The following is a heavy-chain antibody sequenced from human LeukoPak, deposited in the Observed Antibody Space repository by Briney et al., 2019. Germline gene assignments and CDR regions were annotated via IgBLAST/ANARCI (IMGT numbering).Heavy chain of an antibody. D-gene: IGHD6-13*01. J-gene: IGHJ6*02. CDR3: ARDRSRRSSWNNYYYYGMDV. V-gene: IGHV4-34*01. Sequence: PSETLSLTCAVYGGSFSGYYWSWIRQPPGKGLEWIGETNHSGSTNYNPSLKSRVTISVDTSKNQFSLKLSSVTAADTAVYYCARDRSRRSSWNNYYYYGMDVWGQGTTVTVSS. CDR1: GGSFSGYY. CDR2: TNHSGST.